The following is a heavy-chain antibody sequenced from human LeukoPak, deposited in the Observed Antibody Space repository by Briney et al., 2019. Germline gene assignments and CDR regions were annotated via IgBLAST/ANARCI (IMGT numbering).Heavy chain of an antibody. CDR1: GDSVSSNSAA. D-gene: IGHD6-13*01. CDR3: ARVPEGYSSSWSWAAPGGPTFAFDI. J-gene: IGHJ3*02. Sequence: SQTLSLTCAISGDSVSSNSAAWNWIRQSPSRGLEWLGRTYYRSKWYNDYAVSVKSRITINPDTSKNQFSLQLNSVTPEDTAVYYCARVPEGYSSSWSWAAPGGPTFAFDIWGQGTMVTVSS. V-gene: IGHV6-1*01. CDR2: TYYRSKWYN.